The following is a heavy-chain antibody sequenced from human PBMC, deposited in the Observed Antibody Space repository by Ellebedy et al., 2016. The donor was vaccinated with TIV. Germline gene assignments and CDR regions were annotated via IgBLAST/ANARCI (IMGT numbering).Heavy chain of an antibody. CDR1: EFDFPTYW. D-gene: IGHD1-1*01. CDR2: IDCSDSYT. V-gene: IGHV5-10-1*01. CDR3: VRYEGYELAGIDY. J-gene: IGHJ4*02. Sequence: GESLKISCQGFEFDFPTYWITWVRQMPGKGLEWVGRIDCSDSYTDYSPPFQGHVTISADKSSSTAYLQWSSLKASDTAMYYCVRYEGYELAGIDYWGQGTLVTVSS.